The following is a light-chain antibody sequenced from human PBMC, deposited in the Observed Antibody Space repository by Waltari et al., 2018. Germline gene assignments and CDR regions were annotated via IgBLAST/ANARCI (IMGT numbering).Light chain of an antibody. Sequence: DIQMTQSPSSLSASVGDRVSITCRDSQGLSSWLAWYQQKPGRAPKLLIYKASSLQGGFPSRFSGSGSGTDFTLTINSLQPEDFATYYCQQYNNAPRTFGQGTKVEIK. CDR1: QGLSSW. CDR3: QQYNNAPRT. CDR2: KAS. J-gene: IGKJ1*01. V-gene: IGKV1-12*01.